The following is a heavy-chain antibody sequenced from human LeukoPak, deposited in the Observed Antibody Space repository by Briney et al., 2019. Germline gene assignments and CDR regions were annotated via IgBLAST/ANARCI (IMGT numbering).Heavy chain of an antibody. Sequence: PGGSLRLSCAASGFSFSSYTMNWVRQAPGKGLEWVSIISSSSSYIYYADSVKGRFTISRDNPKNSLYLQMNSLRAEDTAVYYCARDEVYGEQYYFDYWGQGTLVTVSS. CDR3: ARDEVYGEQYYFDY. CDR2: ISSSSSYI. V-gene: IGHV3-21*01. D-gene: IGHD4/OR15-4a*01. CDR1: GFSFSSYT. J-gene: IGHJ4*02.